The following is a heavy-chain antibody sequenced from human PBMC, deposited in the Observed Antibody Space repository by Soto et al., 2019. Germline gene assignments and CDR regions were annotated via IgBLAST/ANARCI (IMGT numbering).Heavy chain of an antibody. D-gene: IGHD4-17*01. CDR1: GGTFGNYI. CDR3: ARDPPFSGILRGTPLMDV. V-gene: IGHV1-18*01. CDR2: ISAYNGDT. J-gene: IGHJ6*02. Sequence: ASVKVSCKASGGTFGNYIISWVRRAPGHGLEWMGWISAYNGDTHYVQRFQGRLTMTTDTSTSTAYMELRSLTSDDTAVYYCARDPPFSGILRGTPLMDVWGQGTTVTVSS.